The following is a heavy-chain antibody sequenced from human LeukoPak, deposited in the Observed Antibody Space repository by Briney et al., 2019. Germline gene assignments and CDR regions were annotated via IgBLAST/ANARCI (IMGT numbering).Heavy chain of an antibody. D-gene: IGHD1-7*01. Sequence: GGSLRLSCSASGFTFSTYAMHWVRQAPGKGLEFVSVISNNGINTYYADAVKGRFTISRDNSKNTLYLQMTNLRAEDTAVYYCVHTDASNSYYYYGLDVWGQGTTVTVSS. V-gene: IGHV3-64D*06. CDR3: VHTDASNSYYYYGLDV. CDR1: GFTFSTYA. J-gene: IGHJ6*02. CDR2: ISNNGINT.